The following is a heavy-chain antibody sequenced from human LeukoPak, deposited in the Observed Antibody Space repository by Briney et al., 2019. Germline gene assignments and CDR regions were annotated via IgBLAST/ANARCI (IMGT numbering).Heavy chain of an antibody. Sequence: GGSLRLSCAASGFTFSSYWMNWARQAPGKGLEWVSSITSSSSSMYSADSVKGRLTISRDNAKDSLYLQMNSLRAEDTAVYYCARDLAWGGYWGQGTLVTVSS. V-gene: IGHV3-21*01. CDR1: GFTFSSYW. J-gene: IGHJ4*02. D-gene: IGHD7-27*01. CDR2: ITSSSSSM. CDR3: ARDLAWGGY.